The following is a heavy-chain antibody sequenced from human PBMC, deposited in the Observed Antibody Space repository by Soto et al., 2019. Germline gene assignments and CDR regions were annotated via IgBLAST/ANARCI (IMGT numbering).Heavy chain of an antibody. Sequence: QVQLQESGPGLVKPSQTLSLTCTVSGGSISSGDYYWSWIRQPPGKGLEWIGYIYYSGSTYYNPSLKNRVNISVDTSKNQCSRKLSSVTAADTAVYYCAREEAYGGNGGYWGQGTLVTVSS. J-gene: IGHJ4*02. D-gene: IGHD2-15*01. CDR1: GGSISSGDYY. V-gene: IGHV4-30-4*01. CDR3: AREEAYGGNGGY. CDR2: IYYSGST.